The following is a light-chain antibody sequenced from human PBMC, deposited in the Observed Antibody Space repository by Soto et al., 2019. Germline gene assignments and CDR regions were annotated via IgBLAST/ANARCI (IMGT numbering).Light chain of an antibody. J-gene: IGLJ1*01. CDR1: SSDVGRYNY. CDR2: DVT. Sequence: QSALTQPASVSGSPGQSITISCTGTSSDVGRYNYVSWYQQHPGKAPKLLIYDVTNRPSGVSNRFSGSKSGNTASLTISGRQAEDEADFYCRSYTTSSTYVFGTGTKVTVL. V-gene: IGLV2-14*01. CDR3: RSYTTSSTYV.